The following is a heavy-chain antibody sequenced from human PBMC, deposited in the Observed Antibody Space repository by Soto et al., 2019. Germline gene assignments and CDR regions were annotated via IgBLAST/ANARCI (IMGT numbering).Heavy chain of an antibody. D-gene: IGHD6-13*01. V-gene: IGHV3-11*05. CDR2: LSSSTSHT. CDR1: GFTFSDYY. J-gene: IGHJ4*02. CDR3: ARGRGAAADYFDF. Sequence: QVQLVESGGGLVQPGGSLRLSCAVSGFTFSDYYMTWIRQAPGKGLEVVSYLSSSTSHTNYADTVKGRFTFSRDNAKNSLFLQMNSLRAEDTAVYYCARGRGAAADYFDFWGQGTLVTVAS.